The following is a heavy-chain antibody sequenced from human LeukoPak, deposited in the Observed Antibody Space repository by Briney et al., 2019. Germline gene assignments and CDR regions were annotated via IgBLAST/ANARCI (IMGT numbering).Heavy chain of an antibody. CDR2: ISGSGGST. CDR1: GFTFSSYA. V-gene: IGHV3-23*01. CDR3: AKDGLYYYDSSGYYYDWWFDP. D-gene: IGHD3-22*01. Sequence: PGGSLRLSCAASGFTFSSYAMSWVRQAPGKGQEWVSAISGSGGSTYYADSVKGRFTISRDNSKNTLYLQMNSLRAEDTAVYYCAKDGLYYYDSSGYYYDWWFDPWGQGTLVTVSS. J-gene: IGHJ5*02.